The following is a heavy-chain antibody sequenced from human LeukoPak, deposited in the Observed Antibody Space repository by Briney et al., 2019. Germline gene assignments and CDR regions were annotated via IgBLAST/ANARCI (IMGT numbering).Heavy chain of an antibody. D-gene: IGHD2-21*02. Sequence: ASVKVSCKASGYTFTNYAINWVRQAPGQGLEWMGWINTNTGNPTYAQGFTGRFVFSLDTSVSTAYLQISSLKDEDTAVYYCARDNTVVTAKIHYYYYMDVWGKGTTVTVSS. V-gene: IGHV7-4-1*02. CDR2: INTNTGNP. J-gene: IGHJ6*03. CDR1: GYTFTNYA. CDR3: ARDNTVVTAKIHYYYYMDV.